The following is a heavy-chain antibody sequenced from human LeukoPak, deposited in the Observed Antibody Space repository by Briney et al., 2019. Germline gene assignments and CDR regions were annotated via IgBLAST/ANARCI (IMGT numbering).Heavy chain of an antibody. CDR1: GGTFSSYA. D-gene: IGHD3-16*01. V-gene: IGHV1-69*04. CDR2: IIPIFGIA. J-gene: IGHJ3*02. Sequence: SVKVSCKASGGTFSSYAISWVRQAPGQGLEWMERIIPIFGIANYAQKFQGRVTITANKSTSTAYMELSSLRSEDTAVYYCARGWGSGAFDIWGQGTMVTVSS. CDR3: ARGWGSGAFDI.